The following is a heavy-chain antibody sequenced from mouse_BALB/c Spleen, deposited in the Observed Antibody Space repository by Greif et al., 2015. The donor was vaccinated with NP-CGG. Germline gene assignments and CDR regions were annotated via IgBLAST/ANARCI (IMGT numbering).Heavy chain of an antibody. V-gene: IGHV14-1*02. Sequence: EVKLMESGAELVRPGALVKLSCKASGFNIKDYYMHWVKQRPEQGLEWIGWIDPENGNTIYDPKFQGKASITADTSSNTAYLQLSSLTSEDTAVYYCAYGNCFDYWGQGTTLTVSS. CDR3: AYGNCFDY. D-gene: IGHD2-1*01. J-gene: IGHJ2*01. CDR2: IDPENGNT. CDR1: GFNIKDYY.